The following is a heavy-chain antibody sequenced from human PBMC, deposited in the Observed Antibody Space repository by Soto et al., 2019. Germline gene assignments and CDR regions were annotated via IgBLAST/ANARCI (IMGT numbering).Heavy chain of an antibody. J-gene: IGHJ4*02. V-gene: IGHV3-21*02. Sequence: EVQLLESGGGLVQPGGSLRLSCAASGFTFSNFVMSWVRRAPGKGLEWVSYISSSSTYIYYADSVKGRFTISRDNAKNSLYLQMNSLRAEDTAVYYCLIAVAGSFAPDYWGQGTLVTVSS. D-gene: IGHD6-19*01. CDR3: LIAVAGSFAPDY. CDR1: GFTFSNFV. CDR2: ISSSSTYI.